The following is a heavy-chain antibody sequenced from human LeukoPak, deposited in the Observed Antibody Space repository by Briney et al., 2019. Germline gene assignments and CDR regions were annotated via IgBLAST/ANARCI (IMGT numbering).Heavy chain of an antibody. Sequence: PGGSLRLSCAASGFTFSSYAMSWVRQAPGKGLEWVSYISSSGSTIYYADSVKGRFTISRDNAKNSLYLQMNSLRAEDTAVYYCARGSTMVRGVIDYFDYWGQGTLVTVSS. CDR1: GFTFSSYA. CDR2: ISSSGSTI. J-gene: IGHJ4*02. V-gene: IGHV3-48*04. CDR3: ARGSTMVRGVIDYFDY. D-gene: IGHD3-10*01.